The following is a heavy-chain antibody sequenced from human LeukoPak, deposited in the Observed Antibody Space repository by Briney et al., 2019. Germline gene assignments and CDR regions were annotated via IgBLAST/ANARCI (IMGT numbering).Heavy chain of an antibody. Sequence: PGGSLRLSCAASGFTFSSYSMNWVRQAPGKGLEWVSSISGNGGSTYYTDSVKGRFTISRDNSKNTLYLQMNSLRAEDTAAYYCAKDLRVIVVTYYMDVWGKGTTVTVPS. J-gene: IGHJ6*03. CDR2: ISGNGGST. CDR1: GFTFSSYS. V-gene: IGHV3-23*01. D-gene: IGHD2-2*01. CDR3: AKDLRVIVVTYYMDV.